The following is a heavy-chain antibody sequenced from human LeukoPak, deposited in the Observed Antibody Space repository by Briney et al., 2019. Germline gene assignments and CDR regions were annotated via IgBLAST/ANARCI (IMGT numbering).Heavy chain of an antibody. J-gene: IGHJ4*02. CDR3: ARDRLRWPKIDY. CDR1: GASISGSSHYF. D-gene: IGHD4-23*01. V-gene: IGHV4-39*07. CDR2: IYYSVTT. Sequence: SETLSLTCTVSGASISGSSHYFWGWTRQTPGKGLEWIRSIYYSVTTYYNPSLKSRVTISVDTSKNQFSLKLNSVTAADTAVYYCARDRLRWPKIDYWGQGTLVTVSS.